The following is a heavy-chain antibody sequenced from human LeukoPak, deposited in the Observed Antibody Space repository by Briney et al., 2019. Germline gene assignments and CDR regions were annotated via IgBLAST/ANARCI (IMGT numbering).Heavy chain of an antibody. Sequence: PGGSLRLSCAASGFTFSNAWMSWVRQAPGKGLEWVGRIKSKTDGGTTDYAAPVKGRFTISRDDSKNTLYLQMNSLKTEDTAVYYCTTAYGDYAHYYYYYGMDVWGQGTTVTVSS. J-gene: IGHJ6*02. V-gene: IGHV3-15*01. CDR3: TTAYGDYAHYYYYYGMDV. D-gene: IGHD4-17*01. CDR1: GFTFSNAW. CDR2: IKSKTDGGTT.